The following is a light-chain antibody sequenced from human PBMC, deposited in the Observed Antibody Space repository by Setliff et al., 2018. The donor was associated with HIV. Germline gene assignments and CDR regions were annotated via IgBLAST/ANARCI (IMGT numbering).Light chain of an antibody. CDR1: SNDIGSYTH. CDR2: EVS. CDR3: SSHAITNTLP. V-gene: IGLV2-14*01. J-gene: IGLJ1*01. Sequence: QSALAQPASVSGSPGQSITISCTGTSNDIGSYTHVSWYQQHPGKAPKLLISEVSNRPSGVSNRFSGSRSGNTASLTISGLQAEDEADYICSSHAITNTLPFGTGTKGTVL.